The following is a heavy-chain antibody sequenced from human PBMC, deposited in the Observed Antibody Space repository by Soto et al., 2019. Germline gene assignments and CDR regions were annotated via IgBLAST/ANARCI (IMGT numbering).Heavy chain of an antibody. CDR2: INHSGST. V-gene: IGHV4-34*01. CDR3: ANRSGYPRWFDP. D-gene: IGHD5-18*01. CDR1: GGSFSGYY. J-gene: IGHJ5*02. Sequence: QVQLQQWGAGLLKPSETLSLTCAVYGGSFSGYYWSWIRQPPGKGLEWIGEINHSGSTNYNPSLKSRVTISVDTSKNQFSLKLSSVTAADTAVYYCANRSGYPRWFDPWGQGTLVTVSS.